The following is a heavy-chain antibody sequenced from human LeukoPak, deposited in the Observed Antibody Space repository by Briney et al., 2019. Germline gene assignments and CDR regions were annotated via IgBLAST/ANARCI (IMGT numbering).Heavy chain of an antibody. CDR1: GFTFSSYS. D-gene: IGHD6-19*01. CDR2: ISSSSSYI. V-gene: IGHV3-21*01. Sequence: PGGSLRLSCAASGFTFSSYSMNWVRQAPGKGPEWVSSISSSSSYIYYADSVKGRFTISRDNAKNSLYLQMNSLRAEDTAVYYCARDRGSGLDYWGQGTLVTVSS. CDR3: ARDRGSGLDY. J-gene: IGHJ4*02.